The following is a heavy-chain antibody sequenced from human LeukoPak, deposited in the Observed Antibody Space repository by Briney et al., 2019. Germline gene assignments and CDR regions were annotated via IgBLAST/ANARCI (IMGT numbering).Heavy chain of an antibody. D-gene: IGHD3-10*01. CDR1: GFNFNTYT. Sequence: GGSLRLSCAASGFNFNTYTMNWVRQAPGKGLEWVSYISSSSSTIYYADSVKGRFTISRDNAKNSLYLQMNSLRAEDTAVYYCTREVLVRGVRYHGMDVWGQGTTVTVSS. CDR2: ISSSSSTI. V-gene: IGHV3-48*04. J-gene: IGHJ6*02. CDR3: TREVLVRGVRYHGMDV.